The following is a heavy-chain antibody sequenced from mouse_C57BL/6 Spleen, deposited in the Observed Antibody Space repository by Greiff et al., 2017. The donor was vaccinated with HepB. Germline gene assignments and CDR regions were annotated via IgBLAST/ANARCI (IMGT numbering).Heavy chain of an antibody. J-gene: IGHJ2*01. CDR2: ISYDGSN. Sequence: DVQLQESGPGLVKPSQSLSLTCSVTGYSITSGYYWNWIRQFPGNKLEWMGYISYDGSNNYNPSLKNRISITRDTSKNQFFLKLNSVTTEDTATYYCARWDTINFDYWGQGTTLTVSS. CDR3: ARWDTINFDY. V-gene: IGHV3-6*01. D-gene: IGHD1-1*02. CDR1: GYSITSGYY.